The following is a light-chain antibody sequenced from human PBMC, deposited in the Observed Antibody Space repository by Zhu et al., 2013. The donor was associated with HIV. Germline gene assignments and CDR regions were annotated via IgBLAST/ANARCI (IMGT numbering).Light chain of an antibody. CDR2: RTS. CDR3: QQYYSYPFT. J-gene: IGKJ3*01. V-gene: IGKV1-5*03. CDR1: QSVRTW. Sequence: DIQMTQSPSSLSASVGDRVTITCRASQSVRTWLAWYQQKPGKSPELLIYRTSSLQSGVPSRFSVSGSGTDFTLTISCLQSEDFATYYCQQYYSYPFTFGPGTKVDIK.